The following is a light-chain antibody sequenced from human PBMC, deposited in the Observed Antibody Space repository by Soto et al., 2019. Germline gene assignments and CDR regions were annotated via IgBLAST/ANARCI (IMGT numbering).Light chain of an antibody. V-gene: IGLV2-14*01. CDR2: DVS. Sequence: QPVLTQPASVSGSPGQSITISCTGTSSDVGGYNYVSWYQQHPGKVPKLMIYDVSNRPSGVSNRFSGSKSGNTASLTISGLQAEDEADYYCSSYSSNSPPVVFGGGTQLTVL. CDR1: SSDVGGYNY. CDR3: SSYSSNSPPVV. J-gene: IGLJ2*01.